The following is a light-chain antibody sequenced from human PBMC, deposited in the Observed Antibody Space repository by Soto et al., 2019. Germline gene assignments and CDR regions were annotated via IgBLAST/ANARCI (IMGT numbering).Light chain of an antibody. J-gene: IGKJ5*01. Sequence: EVVLTQSPGTLSFSPWERAPLSCMASQSVTTYLAWYQQKPGQAPRLLIYDASDRATGIPDRFSGAGSGTDFTLTISRLEPEDFALYYCQQHDILPITFGQGTRLEIK. V-gene: IGKV3-11*01. CDR2: DAS. CDR3: QQHDILPIT. CDR1: QSVTTY.